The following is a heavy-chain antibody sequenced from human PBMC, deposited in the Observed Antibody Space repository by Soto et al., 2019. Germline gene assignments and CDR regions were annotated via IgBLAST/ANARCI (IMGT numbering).Heavy chain of an antibody. CDR2: IWYDGSNK. D-gene: IGHD6-13*01. CDR1: GFTFSSYG. Sequence: PGGSLRLSCAASGFTFSSYGMHWVRQAPGKGLEWVAVIWYDGSNKYYADSVKGRFTISRDNSKNTLYLHMNSLRAEDTAVYYCARGRGSDFEAAAGTGYWGQGTLVPVSS. V-gene: IGHV3-33*01. J-gene: IGHJ4*02. CDR3: ARGRGSDFEAAAGTGY.